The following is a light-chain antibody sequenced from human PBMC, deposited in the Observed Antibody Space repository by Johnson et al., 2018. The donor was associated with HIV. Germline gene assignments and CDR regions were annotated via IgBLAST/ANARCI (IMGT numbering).Light chain of an antibody. Sequence: QSVLTQPPSVSAAPGQRVTRSYSGSSSNIGNNYVSWYQQLPGTAPKLLIYENNKLPSGIPARFSHSQSVTSATLAITGLQTGDEADYYCGTWDSSLSAYVFGTGTRVTVL. CDR3: GTWDSSLSAYV. J-gene: IGLJ1*01. CDR2: ENN. CDR1: SSNIGNNY. V-gene: IGLV1-51*02.